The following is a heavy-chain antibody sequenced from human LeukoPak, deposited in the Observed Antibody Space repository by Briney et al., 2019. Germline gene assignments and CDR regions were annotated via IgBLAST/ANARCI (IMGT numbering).Heavy chain of an antibody. J-gene: IGHJ5*02. V-gene: IGHV1-69*13. CDR3: ARDHSVYCSGGSCYSGWFDP. CDR1: GYTFTSYY. Sequence: ASVKVSCKASGYTFTSYYMHWVRQAPGQGLEWMGGIIPIFGTANYAQKFQGRVTITADESTSTAYMELSSLRSEDTAVYYCARDHSVYCSGGSCYSGWFDPWGQGTLVTVSS. CDR2: IIPIFGTA. D-gene: IGHD2-15*01.